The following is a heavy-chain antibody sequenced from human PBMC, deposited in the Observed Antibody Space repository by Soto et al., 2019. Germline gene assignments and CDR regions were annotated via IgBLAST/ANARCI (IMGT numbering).Heavy chain of an antibody. Sequence: PSETLSLTCTVSGGSISSYYWSWIRQPPGKGLEWIGYIYYSGSTNYNPSLKSRVTVSVDTSKNQFSLKLSSVTAADTAVYYCARVVSGSYHYFDYWGQGTLVTVS. J-gene: IGHJ4*02. CDR1: GGSISSYY. D-gene: IGHD1-26*01. V-gene: IGHV4-59*01. CDR2: IYYSGST. CDR3: ARVVSGSYHYFDY.